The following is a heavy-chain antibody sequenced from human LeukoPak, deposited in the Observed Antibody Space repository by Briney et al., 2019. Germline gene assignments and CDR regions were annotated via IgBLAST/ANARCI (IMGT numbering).Heavy chain of an antibody. CDR1: GFTFGDYA. J-gene: IGHJ6*03. V-gene: IGHV3-49*04. D-gene: IGHD3-22*01. CDR2: IRSKAYGGTT. CDR3: TRVNATYYYDSSGYYSYYYYYLDV. Sequence: GGSLRLSCTASGFTFGDYAVSWVRQAPGKGLERVGFIRSKAYGGTTEYAASVKGRFTISRDDSKSIAYLQMNSLKTEDTAVYYCTRVNATYYYDSSGYYSYYYYYLDVWGKGTTVTISS.